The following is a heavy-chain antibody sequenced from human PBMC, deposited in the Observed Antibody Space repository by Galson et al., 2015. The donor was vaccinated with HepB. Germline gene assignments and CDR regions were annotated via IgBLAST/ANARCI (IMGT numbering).Heavy chain of an antibody. Sequence: SLRLSCAASGFTFSNAWMSWVRQAPGKGLEWVGRIKSKTDGGTTDYAAPVKGRFTISRDDSKNTLYLQMNSLKTEDTAVYYCTTDLGDSPPGVGATGYFDYWGQGTLVTVSS. CDR1: GFTFSNAW. J-gene: IGHJ4*02. CDR2: IKSKTDGGTT. V-gene: IGHV3-15*01. D-gene: IGHD1-26*01. CDR3: TTDLGDSPPGVGATGYFDY.